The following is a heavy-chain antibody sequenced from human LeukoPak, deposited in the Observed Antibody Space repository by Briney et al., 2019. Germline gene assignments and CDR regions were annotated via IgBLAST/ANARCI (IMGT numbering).Heavy chain of an antibody. CDR1: GFTFSSYA. Sequence: PGGSLRLSCAASGFTFSSYAMSLVRQAPGKGLEWVSAISGRGGSTYYADSVKGRSTISRDNSKNTLYLQMNSLRAEDTAVYYCAKADCSSTSCSSDYWGQGTLVTVSS. CDR3: AKADCSSTSCSSDY. J-gene: IGHJ4*02. V-gene: IGHV3-23*01. CDR2: ISGRGGST. D-gene: IGHD2-2*01.